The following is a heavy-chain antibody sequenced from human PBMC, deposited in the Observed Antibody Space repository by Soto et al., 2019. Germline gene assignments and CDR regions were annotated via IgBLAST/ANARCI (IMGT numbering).Heavy chain of an antibody. CDR2: INDRGSI. Sequence: QVQLQQWGAGPLRPLETLSLTCGVSGGSFSGYYWAWIRQSPGKGLEWIGEINDRGSIKYKPSLKSRVSISVDTSKNHYSLNLTSVTAAVTAVYNCARESHDILTGPPWVWYFDLWGRGTLVTVSS. CDR1: GGSFSGYY. J-gene: IGHJ2*01. CDR3: ARESHDILTGPPWVWYFDL. V-gene: IGHV4-34*01. D-gene: IGHD3-9*01.